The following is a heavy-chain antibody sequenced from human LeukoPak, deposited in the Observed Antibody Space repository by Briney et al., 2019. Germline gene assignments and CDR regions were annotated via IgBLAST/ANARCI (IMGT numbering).Heavy chain of an antibody. D-gene: IGHD2-2*01. J-gene: IGHJ6*03. CDR2: IYYSGST. CDR1: GGSISSGGYY. CDR3: AREVRGYCSSTSCYAQYYYYYMDV. Sequence: SETLSLTCTVSGGSISSGGYYWSWIRQHPGKGLEWIGYIYYSGSTYYNPSLKSRVTISVDTSKNQFSLKLSSVTAADTAVYYCAREVRGYCSSTSCYAQYYYYYMDVWGKGTTVTVSS. V-gene: IGHV4-31*03.